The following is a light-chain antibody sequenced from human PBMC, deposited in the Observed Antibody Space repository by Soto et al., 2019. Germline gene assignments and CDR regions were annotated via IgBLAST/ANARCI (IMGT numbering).Light chain of an antibody. CDR3: QQRSDFWT. J-gene: IGKJ1*01. V-gene: IGKV3-11*01. Sequence: EIVLTQSPATLSLSPGERATLSCRASQSVSSYLAWYQQKPDQAPRPVIYDASKRATGIPARFSGSGSGTDFTLTISSLEPEDFAVYYCQQRSDFWTFGQGTKVDIK. CDR1: QSVSSY. CDR2: DAS.